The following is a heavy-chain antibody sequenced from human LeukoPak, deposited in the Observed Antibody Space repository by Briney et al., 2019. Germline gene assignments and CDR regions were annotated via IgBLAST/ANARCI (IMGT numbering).Heavy chain of an antibody. Sequence: GGSPRLSCAVSGFTFSSYGMHWVRQAPGKGLEWVAFIRYDGSNKYYADSVKGRFTISRDNSKNTLYLQMNSLRAEDTAVYYCAKRGDIVVVPAAIAYFQHWGQGTLVTVSS. CDR3: AKRGDIVVVPAAIAYFQH. CDR1: GFTFSSYG. J-gene: IGHJ1*01. D-gene: IGHD2-2*01. V-gene: IGHV3-30*02. CDR2: IRYDGSNK.